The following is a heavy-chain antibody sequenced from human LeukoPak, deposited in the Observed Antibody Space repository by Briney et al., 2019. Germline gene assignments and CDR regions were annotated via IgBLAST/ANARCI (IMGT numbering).Heavy chain of an antibody. CDR2: INAGNGNT. D-gene: IGHD3-22*01. J-gene: IGHJ4*02. Sequence: GASVKVSCKASGYTFTSYAMHWVRQAPGQRLEWMGWINAGNGNTKYSQKFQGRVTIARDTSASTAYMELSSLRSEDTAVYYCARTSDSSGYYAPFDYWGQGTLVTVSS. V-gene: IGHV1-3*01. CDR1: GYTFTSYA. CDR3: ARTSDSSGYYAPFDY.